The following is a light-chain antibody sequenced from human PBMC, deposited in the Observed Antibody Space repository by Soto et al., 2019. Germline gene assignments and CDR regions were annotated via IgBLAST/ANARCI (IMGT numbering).Light chain of an antibody. CDR3: SSYTSSSPWV. Sequence: SALTQPASVSGSPGQSITISCTGTSSDVGGYNYVSWYQRHPGKAPKLMIYDVSNRPSGVSNRFSGSKSGNTASLTISGLQAEDEADYYCSSYTSSSPWVFGGGTKLTVL. V-gene: IGLV2-14*01. CDR1: SSDVGGYNY. J-gene: IGLJ3*02. CDR2: DVS.